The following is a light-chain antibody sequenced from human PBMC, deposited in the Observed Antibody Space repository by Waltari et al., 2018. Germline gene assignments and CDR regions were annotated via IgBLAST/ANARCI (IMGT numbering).Light chain of an antibody. CDR1: SSDVGGYNY. CDR3: GSYAGKSTYWV. Sequence: QSALTQPRSVSGSPGQSVTISCTGTSSDVGGYNYVSCYQQHPGKAPQLILYDVTKWPSGVPDRFSGSKSGNTASLTISGLQAEDEAYYYCGSYAGKSTYWVFGGGTKLTVL. V-gene: IGLV2-11*01. CDR2: DVT. J-gene: IGLJ3*02.